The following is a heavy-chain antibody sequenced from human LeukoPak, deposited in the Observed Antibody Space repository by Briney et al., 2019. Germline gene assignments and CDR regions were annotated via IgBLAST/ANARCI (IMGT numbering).Heavy chain of an antibody. CDR2: IIPIFGTA. D-gene: IGHD3-22*01. V-gene: IGHV1-69*05. CDR1: GGTFSSYA. Sequence: ASVKVACKASGGTFSSYAISWVRQAPGQGLEWMGGIIPIFGTANYAQKFQGRVTITTDESTSTAYMELSSLRSEDTAVYYCARGAMNYYDSSGYLYYFDYWGQGTLVTVSS. J-gene: IGHJ4*02. CDR3: ARGAMNYYDSSGYLYYFDY.